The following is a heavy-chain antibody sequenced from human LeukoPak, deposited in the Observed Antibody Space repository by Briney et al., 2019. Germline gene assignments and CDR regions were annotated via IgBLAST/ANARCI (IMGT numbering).Heavy chain of an antibody. Sequence: SETLSLTCSVSGYSISSGYFWGWIRQPPGKGLEWIGNIYDSGSTYYNASLQSRVTISIDTSKNQFSLRLSSVTAADTAMYYCAKSGGYGLIDYWGQGTLVTVSS. D-gene: IGHD1-26*01. CDR1: GYSISSGYF. J-gene: IGHJ4*02. CDR3: AKSGGYGLIDY. V-gene: IGHV4-38-2*02. CDR2: IYDSGST.